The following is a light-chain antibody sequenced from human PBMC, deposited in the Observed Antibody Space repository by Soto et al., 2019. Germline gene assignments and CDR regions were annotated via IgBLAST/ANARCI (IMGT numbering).Light chain of an antibody. J-gene: IGLJ1*01. Sequence: QSLLTQPSSVSGSPGQSITISSTGTSSDVGSYNLVSWYQQHPGKAPKLMIYEVSKRPSGVSNRFSGSKSGNTASLTISGLQAEDEADYYCCSYAGSSTPYVFGTGTKVTVL. CDR2: EVS. CDR3: CSYAGSSTPYV. V-gene: IGLV2-23*02. CDR1: SSDVGSYNL.